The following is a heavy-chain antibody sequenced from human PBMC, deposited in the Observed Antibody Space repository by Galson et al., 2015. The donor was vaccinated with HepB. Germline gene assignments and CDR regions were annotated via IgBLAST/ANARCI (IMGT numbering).Heavy chain of an antibody. Sequence: SLRLSCAASGFTFSSYSMNWVRQAPGKGLEWVSGISGSGSNTYYADSVKGRFTISRDNSKNTLYLQMNSLRAEDTAVYFCAKEVSPYCRGGSCSFDYWGQGTLVTVSS. V-gene: IGHV3-23*01. CDR2: ISGSGSNT. CDR1: GFTFSSYS. D-gene: IGHD2-15*01. CDR3: AKEVSPYCRGGSCSFDY. J-gene: IGHJ4*02.